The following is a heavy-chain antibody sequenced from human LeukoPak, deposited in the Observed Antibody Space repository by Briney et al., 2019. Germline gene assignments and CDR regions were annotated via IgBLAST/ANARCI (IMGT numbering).Heavy chain of an antibody. Sequence: GGSLRLSCAASGFTFSSYWMSWVRQAPGEGLEWVANIKQDGSEKYYVDSVKGRFTISRDNAKNSLYLQMNSLRAEDTAVYYCAKSLRYYDYVWGSYRYTPFDYWGQGTLVTVSS. J-gene: IGHJ4*02. V-gene: IGHV3-7*01. D-gene: IGHD3-16*02. CDR3: AKSLRYYDYVWGSYRYTPFDY. CDR1: GFTFSSYW. CDR2: IKQDGSEK.